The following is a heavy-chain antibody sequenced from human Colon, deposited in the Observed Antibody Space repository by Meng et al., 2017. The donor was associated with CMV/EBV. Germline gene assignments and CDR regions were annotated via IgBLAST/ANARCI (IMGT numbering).Heavy chain of an antibody. CDR1: GASLTVDNYF. CDR3: ARDGGYYDSSGYYAEPHFDY. J-gene: IGHJ4*02. D-gene: IGHD3-22*01. Sequence: GSLRLSCTVSGASLTVDNYFWGWIRQAPGKRLEWIGTIHHSGPTYYNPSFLNRVTISLDKSKSQFSLKLSSVTAADTAVYYCARDGGYYDSSGYYAEPHFDYWGQGTLVTVSS. V-gene: IGHV4-39*07. CDR2: IHHSGPT.